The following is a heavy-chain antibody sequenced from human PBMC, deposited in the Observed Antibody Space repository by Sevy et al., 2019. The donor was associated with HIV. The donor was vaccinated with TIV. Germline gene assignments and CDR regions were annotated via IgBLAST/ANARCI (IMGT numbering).Heavy chain of an antibody. D-gene: IGHD3-10*01. CDR1: GFTFSDHY. CDR3: AREGWFGEFDACDI. V-gene: IGHV3-72*01. Sequence: GGSLRLSCAASGFTFSDHYMDWVRQAPGKGLEWVGRTRNKANSYTTEYAASVKGRFTISRDDSKNSLYLQMNSLKTEDTAVYYCAREGWFGEFDACDIWGQGTMVTVSS. CDR2: TRNKANSYTT. J-gene: IGHJ3*02.